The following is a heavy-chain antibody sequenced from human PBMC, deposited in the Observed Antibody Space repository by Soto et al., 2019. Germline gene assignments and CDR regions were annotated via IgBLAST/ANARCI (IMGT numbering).Heavy chain of an antibody. CDR1: GFSFSTYA. Sequence: GGSLRLSCAASGFSFSTYAMSWVRQAPGKGLEWVSAISGSGGSTYYAGSVKGRFTISRDNSKNTLYLQMNSLRAEDTAVYYCAKYDSSTWSLFDYWGQGTLVTVSS. V-gene: IGHV3-23*01. D-gene: IGHD6-13*01. J-gene: IGHJ4*02. CDR3: AKYDSSTWSLFDY. CDR2: ISGSGGST.